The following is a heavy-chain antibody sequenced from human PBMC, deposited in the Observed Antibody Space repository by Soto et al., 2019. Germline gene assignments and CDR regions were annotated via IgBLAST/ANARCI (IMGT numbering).Heavy chain of an antibody. CDR2: VSSIGDST. J-gene: IGHJ4*02. V-gene: IGHV3-23*01. Sequence: EVQLLESGGGLVQPGGSLRLSCAASGFTFGSYAVSWVRQAPGKGLEWVSSVSSIGDSTYYADSVKGRFTISRDNSKNTPYLQLNSLRAEDTAVYYCARDLYSNNWPRIFGVWGPGTLVTVSS. CDR1: GFTFGSYA. CDR3: ARDLYSNNWPRIFGV. D-gene: IGHD6-13*01.